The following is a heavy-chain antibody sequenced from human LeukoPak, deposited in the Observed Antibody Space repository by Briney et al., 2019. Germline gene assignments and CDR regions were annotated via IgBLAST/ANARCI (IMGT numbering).Heavy chain of an antibody. J-gene: IGHJ4*02. Sequence: PSETLSLTCTVSGDSISSGGYYWSWIRQYPGKALEWIGYIYYNGITYYNPSLKSRITISIDTSKSQFSLNLNSVTAADTAVYYCARAHNDYSVDYWGQGTLVTVSS. CDR3: ARAHNDYSVDY. CDR2: IYYNGIT. V-gene: IGHV4-31*03. D-gene: IGHD2-15*01. CDR1: GDSISSGGYY.